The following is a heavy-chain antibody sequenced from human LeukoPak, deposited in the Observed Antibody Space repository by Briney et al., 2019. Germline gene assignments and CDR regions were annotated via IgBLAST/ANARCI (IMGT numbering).Heavy chain of an antibody. CDR3: ARDYYGSGSYYNLRD. D-gene: IGHD3-10*01. Sequence: GGSLRLSCAASGFTFSSYSMNWVRQAPGKGLEWVSSISSSSYIYYADSVKGRFTISRDNAKNSLYLQMNSLRAEDTAVYYCARDYYGSGSYYNLRDWGQGTLVTVSS. CDR1: GFTFSSYS. CDR2: ISSSSYI. V-gene: IGHV3-21*01. J-gene: IGHJ4*02.